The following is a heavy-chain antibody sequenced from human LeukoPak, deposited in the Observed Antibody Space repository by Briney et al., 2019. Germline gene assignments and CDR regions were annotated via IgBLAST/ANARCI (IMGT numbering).Heavy chain of an antibody. J-gene: IGHJ4*02. Sequence: KPSETLSLTCTVSGGSISSYYWSWIRQPPGKGLEWIGYIYYSGSTNYNPSLQSRVTISVDTSKNQFSLKLSSVTAADTAVYYCARSQLELPFDYWGQGTLVTVSS. CDR2: IYYSGST. CDR1: GGSISSYY. D-gene: IGHD1-1*01. CDR3: ARSQLELPFDY. V-gene: IGHV4-59*01.